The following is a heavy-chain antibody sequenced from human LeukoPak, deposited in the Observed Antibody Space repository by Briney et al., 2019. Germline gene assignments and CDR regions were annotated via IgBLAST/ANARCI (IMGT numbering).Heavy chain of an antibody. CDR3: ARATYNFDY. V-gene: IGHV4-34*01. D-gene: IGHD1-14*01. J-gene: IGHJ4*02. Sequence: SETLSLTCAVYGGSFSGYYWSWIRQPPGKGLEWIGEINHSGSTNYNPSLKSRVTISVDTSKNQFSLKLNSVTAADTAVYYCARATYNFDYWGQGTLVTVSS. CDR2: INHSGST. CDR1: GGSFSGYY.